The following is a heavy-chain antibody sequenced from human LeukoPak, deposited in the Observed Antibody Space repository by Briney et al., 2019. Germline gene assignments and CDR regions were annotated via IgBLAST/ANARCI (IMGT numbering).Heavy chain of an antibody. CDR2: MSYHGINK. J-gene: IGHJ4*02. V-gene: IGHV3-30-3*01. CDR3: ARDFTGRYTIDC. Sequence: GGSLRLSCAASGFTFNDYNMHWVRQAPGKGLEWVAFMSYHGINKNDADSVKGRFTISRDNSENTVYLQINSLRPEDTAIYYCARDFTGRYTIDCWGQGTLVTVSS. D-gene: IGHD3-9*01. CDR1: GFTFNDYN.